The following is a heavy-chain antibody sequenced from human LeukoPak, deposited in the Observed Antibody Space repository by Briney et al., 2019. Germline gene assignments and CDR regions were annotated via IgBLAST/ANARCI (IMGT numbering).Heavy chain of an antibody. CDR2: IYYSGST. J-gene: IGHJ5*02. D-gene: IGHD2-15*01. V-gene: IGHV4-39*01. CDR3: ARKGDVVVVAGNWFDP. Sequence: SETLSLTCTVSGGSISSSSYYWGWIRQPPGKGLERIGSIYYSGSTYYNSSLKSRVTISVDTSKNQFSLKLTSVTAADTAVYYCARKGDVVVVAGNWFDPWGQGTLVIVSS. CDR1: GGSISSSSYY.